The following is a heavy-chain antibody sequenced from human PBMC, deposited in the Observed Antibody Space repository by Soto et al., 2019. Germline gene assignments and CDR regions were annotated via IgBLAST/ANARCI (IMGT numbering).Heavy chain of an antibody. Sequence: QVQLQESGPGLVKPSQTLSLTCTVSGGSISSGDYYWSWIRQPPGKGLGWIGYIYYSGSTYYNPSLKSRVTISVDTSKNQFSLKLSSVTAADTAVYYCARAGGRSGGIYGMDVWGQGTTVTVSS. CDR1: GGSISSGDYY. V-gene: IGHV4-30-4*01. D-gene: IGHD2-15*01. J-gene: IGHJ6*02. CDR3: ARAGGRSGGIYGMDV. CDR2: IYYSGST.